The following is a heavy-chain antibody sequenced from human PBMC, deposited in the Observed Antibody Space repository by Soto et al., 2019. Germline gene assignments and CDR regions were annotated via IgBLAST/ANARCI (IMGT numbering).Heavy chain of an antibody. CDR1: GFTFSNAW. CDR3: ATGRIFDI. J-gene: IGHJ3*02. V-gene: IGHV3-15*01. Sequence: EVQLVESGGGLVKPGGSLRLSCVGSGFTFSNAWMNWVRQAPGKGLEWVGRMKSKPDGGTTDYAAHVKGRFTILRDDSKNMAYLQMNSLYTEDTAVYYCATGRIFDIWGQGTMVTVSS. CDR2: MKSKPDGGTT.